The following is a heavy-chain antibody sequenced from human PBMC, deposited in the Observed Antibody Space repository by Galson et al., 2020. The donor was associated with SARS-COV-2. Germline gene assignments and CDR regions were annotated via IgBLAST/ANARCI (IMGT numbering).Heavy chain of an antibody. CDR2: IDWDDDK. Sequence: SGPTLVKSTQTLTLTCTFSGFSLSTSGMCVSWIRQPPGKALEWLALIDWDDDKYYSTSLKTRLTISKDTSKNQVVLTMTNMDPVDTATYYCARMIIAAAALGSYYYYGMDVWGQGTTVTVSS. CDR1: GFSLSTSGMC. D-gene: IGHD6-13*01. CDR3: ARMIIAAAALGSYYYYGMDV. V-gene: IGHV2-70*01. J-gene: IGHJ6*02.